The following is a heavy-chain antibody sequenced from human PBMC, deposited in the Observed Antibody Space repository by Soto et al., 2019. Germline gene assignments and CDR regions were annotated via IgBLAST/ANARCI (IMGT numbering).Heavy chain of an antibody. CDR3: ARGTALDV. CDR2: TYYRSKWFH. CDR1: GASVSSDITS. J-gene: IGHJ3*01. V-gene: IGHV6-1*01. D-gene: IGHD3-10*01. Sequence: QGQLQQSGPGLVKPSQTLSLTCAISGASVSSDITSWNWIRQSPSRGLEWLGRTYYRSKWFHDYAAAVKSRITITPDTSKNQFSLKLNSMSPEDTAVYYCARGTALDVWGQGTVVTGSS.